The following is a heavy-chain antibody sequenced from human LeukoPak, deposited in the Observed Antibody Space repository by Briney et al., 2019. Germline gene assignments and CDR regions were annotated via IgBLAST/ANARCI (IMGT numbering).Heavy chain of an antibody. CDR1: AGSFSGYY. CDR2: INHSGST. D-gene: IGHD2-2*01. J-gene: IGHJ5*02. Sequence: SETLSLTCAVYAGSFSGYYWSWIRQPPGKGLEWIGEINHSGSTNYNPSLKSRVTISVDTSKNQFSLKLSSVTAADTAVYYCAIMGYCSSTSCQNWFDPWGQGTLVTVSS. V-gene: IGHV4-34*01. CDR3: AIMGYCSSTSCQNWFDP.